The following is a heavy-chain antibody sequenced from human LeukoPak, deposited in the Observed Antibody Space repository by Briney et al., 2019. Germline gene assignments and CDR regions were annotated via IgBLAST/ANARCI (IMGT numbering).Heavy chain of an antibody. J-gene: IGHJ4*02. CDR3: ARADRDDYGDHPPLY. CDR2: INPSGGST. D-gene: IGHD4-17*01. CDR1: GYTFTSYY. V-gene: IGHV1-46*01. Sequence: ASVKVSCKASGYTFTSYYMHWVRQAPGQGLEWMGIINPSGGSTSYAQKFQGRVTMTRDMSTSTVYMELSSLRSEDTAVYYCARADRDDYGDHPPLYWGQGTLVTVSS.